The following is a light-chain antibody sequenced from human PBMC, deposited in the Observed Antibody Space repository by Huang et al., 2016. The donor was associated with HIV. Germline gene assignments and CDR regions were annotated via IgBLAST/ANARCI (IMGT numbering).Light chain of an antibody. J-gene: IGKJ3*01. CDR2: AAS. Sequence: DIQMTQSPSSLSASVGDRVTITCRASQSISNNLNWYQQKPGKAPKLLIYAASNLQTGVSLMFSGGGSGTNFALTISALQPEDFATYYCQQSYTTPRVTFGPGTKVHI. CDR1: QSISNN. CDR3: QQSYTTPRVT. V-gene: IGKV1-39*01.